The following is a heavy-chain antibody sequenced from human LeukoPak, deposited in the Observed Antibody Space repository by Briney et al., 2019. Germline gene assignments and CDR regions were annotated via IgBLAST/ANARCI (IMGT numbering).Heavy chain of an antibody. V-gene: IGHV3-66*01. CDR2: IYRAGST. Sequence: GGSLRLSCAASGFTVSGDYMNWVRQAPGKGLEWVSIIYRAGSTHYADSVKGRFIISRDNSKNTLELQTNSLRADDTAVYYCARMGLWFGELLGRRDYWGQGTQVTVSS. CDR1: GFTVSGDY. J-gene: IGHJ4*02. D-gene: IGHD3-10*01. CDR3: ARMGLWFGELLGRRDY.